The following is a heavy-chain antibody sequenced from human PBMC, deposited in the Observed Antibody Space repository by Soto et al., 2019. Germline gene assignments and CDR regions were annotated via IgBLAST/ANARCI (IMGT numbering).Heavy chain of an antibody. Sequence: GESLKISCQGSGFNFPTSWIGWVRHTPGKGLEWIGIIHPSDSDITYMPTFEGRVIISADNSISTAYLQWTSLQASDTAKYFCARRHGYSYGYVDFWGQGTLVTVS. D-gene: IGHD5-18*01. V-gene: IGHV5-51*01. CDR1: GFNFPTSW. J-gene: IGHJ4*03. CDR3: ARRHGYSYGYVDF. CDR2: IHPSDSDI.